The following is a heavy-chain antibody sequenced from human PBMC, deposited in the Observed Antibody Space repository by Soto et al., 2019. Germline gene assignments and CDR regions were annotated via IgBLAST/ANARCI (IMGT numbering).Heavy chain of an antibody. Sequence: ASVKVSCKASGYTFTSYGISWVRQAPGQGLEWMGWISAYNGNTNYAQKLQGRVTMTTDTSTSSAYMELRSLRSDDTAVYCCARGVVVVAATHHDAFDIWGQGTMVTVSS. D-gene: IGHD2-15*01. CDR3: ARGVVVVAATHHDAFDI. CDR2: ISAYNGNT. J-gene: IGHJ3*02. CDR1: GYTFTSYG. V-gene: IGHV1-18*01.